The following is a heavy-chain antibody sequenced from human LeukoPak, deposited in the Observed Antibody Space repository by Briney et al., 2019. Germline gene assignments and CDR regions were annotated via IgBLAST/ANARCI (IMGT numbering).Heavy chain of an antibody. Sequence: SSQTLSLTCAVSGGSISSGGYSWSWIRQPPGKGLEWIGYIYHSGSTYYNPSLKSRVTISVDRSKNQFSLKLSSVTAADTAVYYCARALYCSSTSCSYFDCWGQGTLVTVSS. CDR1: GGSISSGGYS. CDR3: ARALYCSSTSCSYFDC. V-gene: IGHV4-30-2*01. D-gene: IGHD2-2*01. J-gene: IGHJ4*02. CDR2: IYHSGST.